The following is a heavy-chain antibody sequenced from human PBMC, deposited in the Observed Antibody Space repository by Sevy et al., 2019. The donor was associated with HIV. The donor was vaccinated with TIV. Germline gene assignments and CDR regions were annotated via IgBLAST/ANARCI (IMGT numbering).Heavy chain of an antibody. CDR1: GYSLSTYW. D-gene: IGHD6-19*01. CDR2: IYPGDSDI. CDR3: ARRGNSGGYYFDY. J-gene: IGHJ4*02. Sequence: GESLKISCKGSGYSLSTYWIGWVRQMPGKGLEWMGIIYPGDSDIRYSPSFQGQVTISVDKSITTAYLQWNSLKASDTAMYYCARRGNSGGYYFDYWGQGTLVTVSS. V-gene: IGHV5-51*01.